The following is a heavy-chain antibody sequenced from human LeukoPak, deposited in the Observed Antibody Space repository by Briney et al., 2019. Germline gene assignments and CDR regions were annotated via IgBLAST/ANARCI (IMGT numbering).Heavy chain of an antibody. CDR1: GGSFSGYY. CDR2: INHSGST. J-gene: IGHJ4*02. Sequence: PSETLSLTCAVYGGSFSGYYWSWIRQPPGKGLEWIGEINHSGSTNYNPSLKSRVTISVDTSKNQSSLKLSSVTAADTAVYYCARGRISYSSSWDHYFDYWGQGTLVTVSS. D-gene: IGHD6-13*01. V-gene: IGHV4-34*01. CDR3: ARGRISYSSSWDHYFDY.